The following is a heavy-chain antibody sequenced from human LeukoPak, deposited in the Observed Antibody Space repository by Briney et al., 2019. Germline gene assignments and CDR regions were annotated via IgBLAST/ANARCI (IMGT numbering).Heavy chain of an antibody. CDR1: GYTFTTYY. V-gene: IGHV1-46*01. J-gene: IGHJ4*02. D-gene: IGHD1-1*01. CDR3: ARELDGGYFDY. CDR2: IKTSGGNT. Sequence: GASVKVSCKASGYTFTTYYMHWVRQAPGQGLEWMGIIKTSGGNTNYAQKFQGRVTMTRDTSTRTVYMELSSLRSEDTAVYYCARELDGGYFDYWGQGTLVTVSS.